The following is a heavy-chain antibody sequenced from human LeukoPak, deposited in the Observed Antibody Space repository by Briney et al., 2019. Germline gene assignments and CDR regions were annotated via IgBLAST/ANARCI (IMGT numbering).Heavy chain of an antibody. J-gene: IGHJ4*02. CDR3: AKGGHSYGYADY. V-gene: IGHV3-30*18. D-gene: IGHD5-18*01. CDR2: ISSDGSNK. Sequence: GRSLRLSCAASGFSFSTYAMHWVRQAPGKGLEWVTAISSDGSNKNYADFVQGRFTSSRDNSKNSLYLQMNGLRAEDTAVYYCAKGGHSYGYADYWGQGTLVTVSS. CDR1: GFSFSTYA.